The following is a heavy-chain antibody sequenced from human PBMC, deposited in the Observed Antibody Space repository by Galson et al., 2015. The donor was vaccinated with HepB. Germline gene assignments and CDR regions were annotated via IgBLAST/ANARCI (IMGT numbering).Heavy chain of an antibody. CDR3: TTGSYYDLWSGYAYLYYYYMDV. CDR1: GFTFSKAW. V-gene: IGHV3-15*07. Sequence: SLRLSCAASGFTFSKAWMNWVRQAPGKGLEWVGRIKSKSDGETTDNAAPVKGRFIISRDDSKNTLYLEMHSLKTEDTAVYYCTTGSYYDLWSGYAYLYYYYMDVWGKGTTVTVSS. J-gene: IGHJ6*03. CDR2: IKSKSDGETT. D-gene: IGHD3-3*01.